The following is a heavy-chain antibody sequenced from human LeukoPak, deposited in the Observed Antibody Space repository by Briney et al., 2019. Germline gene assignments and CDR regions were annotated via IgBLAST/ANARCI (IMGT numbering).Heavy chain of an antibody. Sequence: GGSLRLSCAASGFTFSSYSMNWVRQTPGKGLEWVSYISSSSSTIYYADSVKGRFTISRDNAKNSLYLQMNSLRAEDTAVYYCARDSLEQWLVTYNWFDPWGQGTPVTVSS. D-gene: IGHD6-19*01. V-gene: IGHV3-48*01. CDR3: ARDSLEQWLVTYNWFDP. CDR2: ISSSSSTI. J-gene: IGHJ5*02. CDR1: GFTFSSYS.